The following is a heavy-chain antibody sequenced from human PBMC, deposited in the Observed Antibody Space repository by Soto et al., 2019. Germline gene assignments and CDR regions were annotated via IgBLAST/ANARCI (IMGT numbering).Heavy chain of an antibody. CDR2: INPNSGGT. CDR3: AREGVLRFLELLSTYSYYYGMDV. CDR1: GYTFTGYY. Sequence: ASVKVSCKASGYTFTGYYMHWVRQAPGQGLEWMGWINPNSGGTNYAQKFQGRVTMTRDTSISTAYMELSRLRSDDTAVYYCAREGVLRFLELLSTYSYYYGMDVWGQGTTVTGSS. J-gene: IGHJ6*02. D-gene: IGHD3-3*01. V-gene: IGHV1-2*02.